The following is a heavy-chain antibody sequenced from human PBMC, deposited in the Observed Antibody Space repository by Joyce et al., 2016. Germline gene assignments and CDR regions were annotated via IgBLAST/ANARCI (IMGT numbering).Heavy chain of an antibody. D-gene: IGHD1-26*01. CDR1: GFSLNTHGLC. Sequence: QVTLRESGPALVKPTQTLTLTCPFSGFSLNTHGLCVNWIRQPPGKALEWLARIDSDDDEYYSTSLKTRLTVSKDTSKNQVVLTLTNTNPMDTATYFCARMSVGTSPSDYWGQGILVTVSS. CDR3: ARMSVGTSPSDY. CDR2: IDSDDDE. V-gene: IGHV2-70*15. J-gene: IGHJ4*02.